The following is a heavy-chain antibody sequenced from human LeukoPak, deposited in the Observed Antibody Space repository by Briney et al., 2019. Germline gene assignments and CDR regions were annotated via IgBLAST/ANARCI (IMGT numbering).Heavy chain of an antibody. D-gene: IGHD3-10*01. J-gene: IGHJ4*02. CDR2: INHSGST. CDR3: ARPRYGSGSLDS. CDR1: GESFSGHY. Sequence: SETLSLTCAVYGESFSGHYWTWIRQPPGRGLEWIGEINHSGSTTSNPSLNNRVTISVETSKNQFSLKLTYVTAADTAVYYCARPRYGSGSLDSWGQGTLVTVSS. V-gene: IGHV4-34*01.